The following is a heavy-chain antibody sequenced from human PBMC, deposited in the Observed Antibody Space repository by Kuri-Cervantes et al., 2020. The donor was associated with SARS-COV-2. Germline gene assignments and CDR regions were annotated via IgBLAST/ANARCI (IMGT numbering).Heavy chain of an antibody. J-gene: IGHJ4*02. CDR3: ARAGYYFDY. CDR1: GGSISSYY. Sequence: SETLSLTCTVAGGSISSYYWSWIRQPPGKGLEWIGYIYYSGSTNYNPSLKSRVTISVDTSKNQFSLKLSSVTAADTAVYYCARAGYYFDYWGQGTLVTVSS. V-gene: IGHV4-59*01. CDR2: IYYSGST.